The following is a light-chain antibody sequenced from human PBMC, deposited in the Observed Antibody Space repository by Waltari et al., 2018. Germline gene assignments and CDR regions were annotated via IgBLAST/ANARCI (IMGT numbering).Light chain of an antibody. J-gene: IGKJ1*01. CDR1: QSVSNGY. Sequence: EIVMTQSPATLSVSPGERVTLSCGASQSVSNGYLAWYQQKPDQAPRLLIYDASARATGIPARFSGSGSGTEFTLTISILQSEDFAVYYCQQYNNWPRTFGQGTKVEIK. CDR3: QQYNNWPRT. V-gene: IGKV3-15*01. CDR2: DAS.